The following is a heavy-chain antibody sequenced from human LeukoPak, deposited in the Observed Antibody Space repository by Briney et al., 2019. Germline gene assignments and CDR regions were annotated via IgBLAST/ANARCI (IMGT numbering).Heavy chain of an antibody. CDR3: ARGPSLHSKWVGGRWFDP. D-gene: IGHD3-16*01. CDR1: GGTFSSYA. CDR2: IIPIFGTA. V-gene: IGHV1-69*13. Sequence: ASVKVSSKASGGTFSSYAISWVRQAPGQGLEWMGGIIPIFGTANYAQKFQGRVTITADESTSTAYMELSSLRSEDTAVYYCARGPSLHSKWVGGRWFDPWGQGTLVTVSS. J-gene: IGHJ5*02.